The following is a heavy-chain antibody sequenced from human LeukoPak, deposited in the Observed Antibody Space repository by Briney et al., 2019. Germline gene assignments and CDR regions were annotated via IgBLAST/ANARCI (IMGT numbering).Heavy chain of an antibody. Sequence: GGSLRLSRAASGFTFSSYAMHWVRQAPGKGLEWVAVISYDGSNKYYADSVKGRFTISRDNSKNTLYLQMNSLRAEDTVVYYCARGLDYWGRGTLVTVSS. CDR3: ARGLDY. CDR2: ISYDGSNK. CDR1: GFTFSSYA. V-gene: IGHV3-30-3*01. J-gene: IGHJ4*02.